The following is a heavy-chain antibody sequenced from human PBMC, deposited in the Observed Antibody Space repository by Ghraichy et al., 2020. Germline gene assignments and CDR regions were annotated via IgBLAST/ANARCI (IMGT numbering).Heavy chain of an antibody. D-gene: IGHD6-6*01. CDR1: GGSISSYY. Sequence: SCTVSGGSISSYYWSWIRQPPGKGLEWIGYIYYSGSTNYNPSLKSRVTISVDTSKNQFSLKLSSVTAADTAVYYCARASNPNKEYSSSSGRGYYYYGMDVWGQGTTVTVSS. CDR3: ARASNPNKEYSSSSGRGYYYYGMDV. V-gene: IGHV4-59*01. CDR2: IYYSGST. J-gene: IGHJ6*02.